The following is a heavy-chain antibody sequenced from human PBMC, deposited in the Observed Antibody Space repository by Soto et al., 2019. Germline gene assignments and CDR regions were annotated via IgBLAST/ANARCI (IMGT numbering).Heavy chain of an antibody. J-gene: IGHJ4*02. Sequence: SLSLSSAASGLTVSDYYTRWLRQAPGKGLERLSYRSNSGTYTRCADSVTGVFAISRDNDKNSLYRQINSLRAEETATEYGARSGDSYNELDYYGKRTQFTVAS. CDR1: GLTVSDYY. CDR2: RSNSGTYT. CDR3: ARSGDSYNELDY. D-gene: IGHD2-21*02. V-gene: IGHV3-11*06.